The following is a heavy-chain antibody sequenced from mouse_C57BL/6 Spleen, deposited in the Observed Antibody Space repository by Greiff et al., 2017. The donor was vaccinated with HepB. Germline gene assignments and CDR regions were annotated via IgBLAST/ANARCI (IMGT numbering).Heavy chain of an antibody. J-gene: IGHJ4*01. D-gene: IGHD1-1*02. CDR2: ISGGGGNT. V-gene: IGHV5-9*01. CDR1: GFTFSSYT. Sequence: EVQLVESGGGLVKPGGSLKLSCAASGFTFSSYTMSWVRQTPEKRLEWVATISGGGGNTYYPDSVKGRFTISRDNAKNTLYLQMSSLRSEDTALYYCASHEGGSLYYAMDYWGQGTSVTVSS. CDR3: ASHEGGSLYYAMDY.